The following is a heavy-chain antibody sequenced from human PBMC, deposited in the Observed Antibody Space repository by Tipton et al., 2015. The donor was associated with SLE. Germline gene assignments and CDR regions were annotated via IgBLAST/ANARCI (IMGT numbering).Heavy chain of an antibody. D-gene: IGHD2-8*01. Sequence: SLRLSCAASGFTFSSYSMNWVRQAPGKGLEWVSYISSSSSTIYYADSVKGRFTISRDNAKNSLYLQMNSLRAEDTAVYYCAKGDAPRGCTNGVCSPDYWGQGTLVTVSS. CDR2: ISSSSSTI. V-gene: IGHV3-48*01. CDR1: GFTFSSYS. CDR3: AKGDAPRGCTNGVCSPDY. J-gene: IGHJ4*02.